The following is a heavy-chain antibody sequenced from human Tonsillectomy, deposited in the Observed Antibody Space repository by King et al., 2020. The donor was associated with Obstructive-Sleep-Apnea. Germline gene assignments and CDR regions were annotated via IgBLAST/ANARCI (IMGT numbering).Heavy chain of an antibody. CDR1: GFTFSSYS. Sequence: ELQLVQSGGGLVQPGGSLRLSCAASGFTFSSYSMNWVRQAPGKGLEWVSYISSSSSSKFYADSVKGRFTISRDNAKNSLYMQMNSLRAEDTAVYYWVRKEETYTNWFDPWGQGTLVTVSS. D-gene: IGHD4-11*01. V-gene: IGHV3-48*04. J-gene: IGHJ5*02. CDR3: VRKEETYTNWFDP. CDR2: ISSSSSSK.